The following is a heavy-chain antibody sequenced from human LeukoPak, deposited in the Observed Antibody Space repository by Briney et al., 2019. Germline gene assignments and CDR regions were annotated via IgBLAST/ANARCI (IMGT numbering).Heavy chain of an antibody. J-gene: IGHJ3*02. CDR1: GFTFSSYD. D-gene: IGHD3-10*01. Sequence: GGSLRLSCAASGFTFSSYDMHWVRQGTGKGLEWVSAIGTAGDTYYPGSVKGRFTASRENAKNSLYLQMNSLRVGDTAVYYCARGRGWGTFDIWGQGTMVTVSS. V-gene: IGHV3-13*04. CDR3: ARGRGWGTFDI. CDR2: IGTAGDT.